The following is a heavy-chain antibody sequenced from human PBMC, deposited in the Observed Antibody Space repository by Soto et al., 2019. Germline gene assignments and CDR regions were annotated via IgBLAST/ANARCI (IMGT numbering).Heavy chain of an antibody. Sequence: SVKVSCKASGCTFSNYAISWVRQAPGQGLEWMGGIMPILDAVFYAPNFQDRVTITADESTSTAYMQVSSLRSEDTAVYYCARDRNFYDSGSSNPDFGYWGQGTLVTVSS. CDR3: ARDRNFYDSGSSNPDFGY. CDR1: GCTFSNYA. V-gene: IGHV1-69*13. J-gene: IGHJ4*02. CDR2: IMPILDAV. D-gene: IGHD3-10*01.